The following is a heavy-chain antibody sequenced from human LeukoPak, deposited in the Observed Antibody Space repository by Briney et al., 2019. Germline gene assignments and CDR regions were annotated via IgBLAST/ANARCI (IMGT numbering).Heavy chain of an antibody. CDR3: ARIRSYGYRGAD. D-gene: IGHD5-18*01. CDR2: IDWDDDK. V-gene: IGHV2-70*11. Sequence: SGPTLVKPTQTLTLTCTFSGFSLSTSGMCVSWIRQPPGKALEWLARIDWDDDKYYSTSLKTRLTISKDTSKNQVVLTMTNMDPVGTATYYCARIRSYGYRGADWGQGTLVTVSS. CDR1: GFSLSTSGMC. J-gene: IGHJ4*02.